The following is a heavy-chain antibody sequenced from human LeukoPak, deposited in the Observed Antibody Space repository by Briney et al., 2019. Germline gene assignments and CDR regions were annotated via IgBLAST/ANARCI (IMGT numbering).Heavy chain of an antibody. D-gene: IGHD3-22*01. Sequence: GGSLRLSCAASGFTFSSYAMSWVRQAPGKGLEWVSAISGSGGSTYYADSVKGRFTISRDNSKNTLYLQMNSLRAEGTAVYYCAKAAGYYYDSSGYYLVGAEDYWGQGTLVTVSS. CDR3: AKAAGYYYDSSGYYLVGAEDY. V-gene: IGHV3-23*01. J-gene: IGHJ4*02. CDR1: GFTFSSYA. CDR2: ISGSGGST.